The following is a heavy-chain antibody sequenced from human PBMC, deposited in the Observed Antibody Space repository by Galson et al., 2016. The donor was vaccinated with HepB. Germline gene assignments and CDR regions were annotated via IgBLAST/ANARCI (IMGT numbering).Heavy chain of an antibody. CDR2: IKEDGSDK. CDR1: GFTSNSNS. V-gene: IGHV3-7*03. D-gene: IGHD1-26*01. CDR3: ARGGSWGVDY. Sequence: SLRLSCAVSGFTSNSNSITWARQAPGKGLEWVANIKEDGSDKYYVDSVKGRFTLSRDNAKNSLFLQMTSLRAEDTAVYYCARGGSWGVDYWGQGTLVTVSS. J-gene: IGHJ4*02.